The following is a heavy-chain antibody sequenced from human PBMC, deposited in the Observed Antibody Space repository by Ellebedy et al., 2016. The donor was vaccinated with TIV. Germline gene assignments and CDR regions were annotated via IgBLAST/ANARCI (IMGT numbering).Heavy chain of an antibody. CDR2: ISGTGALV. D-gene: IGHD2-15*01. V-gene: IGHV3-48*01. Sequence: GESLKISCVASGFTFRNYRMTWVRQAPGKGLEWVSHISGTGALVYYADSVKGRFTISRDNAENSLFLQMNSLRAEDTAVYYCALSWDGGFDYWGQGTLVTVSS. CDR1: GFTFRNYR. J-gene: IGHJ4*02. CDR3: ALSWDGGFDY.